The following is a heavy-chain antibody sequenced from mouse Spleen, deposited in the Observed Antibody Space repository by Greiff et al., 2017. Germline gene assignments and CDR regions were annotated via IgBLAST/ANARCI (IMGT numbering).Heavy chain of an antibody. D-gene: IGHD2-13*01. CDR2: INPYNGDT. CDR3: AREGIYYGDYVGYFDV. CDR1: GYSFTGYF. Sequence: EVMLVESGPELVKPGDSVKISCKASGYSFTGYFMNWVMQSHGKSLEWIGRINPYNGDTFYNQKFKGKATLTVDKSSSTAHMELRSLTSEDSAVYYCAREGIYYGDYVGYFDVWGAGTTVTVSS. V-gene: IGHV1-20*01. J-gene: IGHJ1*01.